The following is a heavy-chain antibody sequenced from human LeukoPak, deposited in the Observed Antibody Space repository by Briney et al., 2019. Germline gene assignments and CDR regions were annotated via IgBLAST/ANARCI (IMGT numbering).Heavy chain of an antibody. CDR3: ARDGQGRYCSGGNCFPFEY. D-gene: IGHD2-15*01. CDR2: INPNSGGT. Sequence: APVKVSCKASGYMFTDYYIHWVRQAPGQGLEWMGWINPNSGGTNYAQEFQGRVTMTRDTSSNTGYMDPSRLTSDDTAVYYCARDGQGRYCSGGNCFPFEYWGQGTLVTVSS. CDR1: GYMFTDYY. V-gene: IGHV1-2*02. J-gene: IGHJ4*02.